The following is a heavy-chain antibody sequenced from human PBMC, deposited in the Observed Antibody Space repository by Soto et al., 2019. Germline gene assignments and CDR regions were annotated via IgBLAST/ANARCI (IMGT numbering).Heavy chain of an antibody. CDR2: IYPGDSDT. CDR3: ARHPGRPGIAVAGTPQSDYYYGTDV. D-gene: IGHD6-19*01. CDR1: GYSFTSYW. V-gene: IGHV5-51*01. Sequence: PGESLKISCKGSGYSFTSYWIGWVRQMPGKGLEWMGIIYPGDSDTRYSPSFQGQVTISADKSISTAYLQWSSLKASDTAMYYCARHPGRPGIAVAGTPQSDYYYGTDVWGQGTTVTVSS. J-gene: IGHJ6*02.